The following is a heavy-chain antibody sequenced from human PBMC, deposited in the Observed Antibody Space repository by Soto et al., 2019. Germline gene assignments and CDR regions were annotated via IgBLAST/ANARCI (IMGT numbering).Heavy chain of an antibody. Sequence: GGSLRLSCAASGFTFSCYPLHWVRRAPGKGLEWVSSISGIRDYIRYADSVKGRFTISRDNAKTSLYLQMNSLTAEDTAVYYCAREGVHNYTEYYFDYWGQGTLVTVSS. CDR2: ISGIRDYI. CDR3: AREGVHNYTEYYFDY. CDR1: GFTFSCYP. D-gene: IGHD3-10*01. J-gene: IGHJ4*02. V-gene: IGHV3-21*06.